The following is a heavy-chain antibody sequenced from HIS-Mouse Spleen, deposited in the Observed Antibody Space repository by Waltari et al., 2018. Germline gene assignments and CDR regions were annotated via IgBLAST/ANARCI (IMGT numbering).Heavy chain of an antibody. CDR1: GGSISSSSYY. CDR2: IYYSGST. D-gene: IGHD6-13*01. CDR3: AREIPYSSSWYDWYFDL. Sequence: QLQLQESGPGLVKPSETLSLTCTVSGGSISSSSYYWGWIRQPLGKGLEWIGCIYYSGSTYDNPSLRSRVTISVDTSKNQFSLKLSSGAAADTAVYYCAREIPYSSSWYDWYFDLWGRGTLVTVSS. V-gene: IGHV4-39*07. J-gene: IGHJ2*01.